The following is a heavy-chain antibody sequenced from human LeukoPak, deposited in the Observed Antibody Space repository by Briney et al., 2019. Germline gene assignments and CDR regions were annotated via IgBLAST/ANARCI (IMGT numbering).Heavy chain of an antibody. J-gene: IGHJ4*01. Sequence: GGSLRLSCAASGFTFSTSWMHWVRQAPGKDLVWVSQINSDGGRTRYADSVKGRLTISRDNAKNTVYLQMNSLRTDDTAMYYCARGRNGFFDYWGHGTLVTVSS. D-gene: IGHD5-24*01. CDR2: INSDGGRT. V-gene: IGHV3-74*01. CDR1: GFTFSTSW. CDR3: ARGRNGFFDY.